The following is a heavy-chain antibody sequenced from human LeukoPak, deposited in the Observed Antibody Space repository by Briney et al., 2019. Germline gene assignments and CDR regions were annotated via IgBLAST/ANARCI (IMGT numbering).Heavy chain of an antibody. CDR2: INHSGST. D-gene: IGHD3-10*01. CDR3: AGPRGVRGVYYFDY. CDR1: GGSFSGYY. J-gene: IGHJ4*02. Sequence: SETLSLTCAVYGGSFSGYYWSWIRQPPGKGLEWIGEINHSGSTNYNPSLKSRVTISVDTSKNQFSLKLSSVTAAGTAVYYCAGPRGVRGVYYFDYWGQGTLVTVSS. V-gene: IGHV4-34*01.